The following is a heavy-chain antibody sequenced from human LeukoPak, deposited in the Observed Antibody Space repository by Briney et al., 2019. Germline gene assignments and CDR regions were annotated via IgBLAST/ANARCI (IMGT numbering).Heavy chain of an antibody. D-gene: IGHD5-18*01. V-gene: IGHV3-21*01. CDR2: ISSSSSYI. Sequence: GGSLRLSCAASGFTFSSYSMNWVRQAPGKGLEWVSSISSSSSYIYYADSVKGRFTISRDNVKNSLYLQMNSLRAEDTAVYYCARDLRWDTTMVYDAFGIWGQGTMVTVSS. J-gene: IGHJ3*02. CDR3: ARDLRWDTTMVYDAFGI. CDR1: GFTFSSYS.